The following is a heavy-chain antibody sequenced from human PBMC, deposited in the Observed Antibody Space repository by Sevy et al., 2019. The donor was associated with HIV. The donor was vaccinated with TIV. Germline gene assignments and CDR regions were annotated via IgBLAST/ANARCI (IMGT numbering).Heavy chain of an antibody. Sequence: SETLSLTCTVSGGSISRTTYYWGWFRQPPGKGLEWIGSLDYSGSTYSNPSLKSRVTIAVDTSKNQFSLKLSSVTAADTAVYYCATVTTEVTRPFDYWGQGTLVTVSS. CDR1: GGSISRTTYY. CDR3: ATVTTEVTRPFDY. CDR2: LDYSGST. J-gene: IGHJ4*02. D-gene: IGHD4-17*01. V-gene: IGHV4-39*01.